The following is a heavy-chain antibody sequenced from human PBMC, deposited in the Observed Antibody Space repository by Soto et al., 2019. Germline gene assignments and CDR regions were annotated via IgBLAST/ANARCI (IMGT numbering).Heavy chain of an antibody. V-gene: IGHV3-23*01. D-gene: IGHD2-21*02. CDR2: ISASGVRT. CDR1: GFTFSSYD. J-gene: IGHJ4*02. Sequence: EVQLLESGGGLVQPGGSLRLSCAAPGFTFSSYDMSWVRQASGKGLEWVSGISASGVRTYYADSVKGRFTISRDNSKNTLYLQMNTLRAEDTAVYYCAKYTTGGDPRGAYVDYWGQGTLVTVSS. CDR3: AKYTTGGDPRGAYVDY.